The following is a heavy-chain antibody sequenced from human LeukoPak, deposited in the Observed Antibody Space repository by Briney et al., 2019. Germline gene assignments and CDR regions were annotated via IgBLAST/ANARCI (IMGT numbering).Heavy chain of an antibody. D-gene: IGHD5-12*01. CDR2: INHRGST. J-gene: IGHJ4*02. CDR3: ARGGPSGYVD. V-gene: IGHV4-34*01. CDR1: GGSSSGYY. Sequence: SETLSLTCAVYGGSSSGYYWSWIRQPPGNGLEWIGEINHRGSTNYNPSLKSRVTISVDTSKNQFSLKLSSVTAADTAVYYCARGGPSGYVDWGQGTLVTVSS.